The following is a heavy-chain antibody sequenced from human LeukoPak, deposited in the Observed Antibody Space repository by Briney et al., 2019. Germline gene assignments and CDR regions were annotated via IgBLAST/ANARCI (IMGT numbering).Heavy chain of an antibody. CDR1: GYSFTNYW. J-gene: IGHJ3*02. V-gene: IGHV5-51*01. Sequence: PGESLKISCKGSGYSFTNYWIGWVRQMPGKGLEWMGIIYPGDSDTRYSPSFQGQVTISADKSISTAYLQWSSLKASDTAMYYCARRLVVPAATRGSSSWGGAFDIWGQGTMVTVSS. CDR2: IYPGDSDT. CDR3: ARRLVVPAATRGSSSWGGAFDI. D-gene: IGHD2-2*01.